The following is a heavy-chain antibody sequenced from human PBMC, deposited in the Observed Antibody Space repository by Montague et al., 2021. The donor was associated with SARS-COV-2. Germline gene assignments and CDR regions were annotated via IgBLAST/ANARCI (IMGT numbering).Heavy chain of an antibody. CDR1: GGSISSGSYY. CDR3: AREEDNGSYWLRGMDV. D-gene: IGHD1-26*01. Sequence: TRSLTCTVSGGSISSGSYYWTWIRQPAGKGLEWIGRIYTSGSTNYNPSLKSRVTISVDRSKNQFSLKLSSVTAADTAVYYCAREEDNGSYWLRGMDVWGQGTTVTVSS. CDR2: IYTSGST. J-gene: IGHJ6*02. V-gene: IGHV4-61*02.